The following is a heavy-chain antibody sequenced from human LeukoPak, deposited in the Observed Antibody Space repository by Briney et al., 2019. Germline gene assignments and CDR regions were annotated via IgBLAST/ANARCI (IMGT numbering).Heavy chain of an antibody. V-gene: IGHV4-39*01. CDR2: IYYSGST. Sequence: PADTLSLTSNASHGSISSSSYNWGWIRQPPGKGLEWIGSIYYSGSTYYNPSLKSRVTISVDTSKNQFSLKLSSVTAADTAVYYCARTDFLLFRPAYWGQGPLV. CDR1: HGSISSSSYN. J-gene: IGHJ4*02. D-gene: IGHD2-8*02. CDR3: ARTDFLLFRPAY.